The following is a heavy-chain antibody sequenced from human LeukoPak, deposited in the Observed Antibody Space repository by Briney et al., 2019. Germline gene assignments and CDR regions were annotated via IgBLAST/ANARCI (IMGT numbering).Heavy chain of an antibody. CDR3: ARDGAGYDFWSGYFLFDY. J-gene: IGHJ4*02. D-gene: IGHD3-3*01. CDR2: ISSNGGST. Sequence: PGGSLRLSCAASGFTFSSYAMHWVHQAPGKGLEYVSAISSNGGSTYYANSVKGRFTISRDNSKNTLYLQMGSLRAEDMAVYYCARDGAGYDFWSGYFLFDYWGQGTLVTVSS. CDR1: GFTFSSYA. V-gene: IGHV3-64*01.